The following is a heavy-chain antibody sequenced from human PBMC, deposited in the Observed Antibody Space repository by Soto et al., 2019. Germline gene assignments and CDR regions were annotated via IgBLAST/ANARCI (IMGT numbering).Heavy chain of an antibody. CDR2: ISAYNGNT. CDR3: ARGGDGYNNYYFDY. V-gene: IGHV1-18*04. CDR1: GYTFTSYS. Sequence: ASVKVSYKASGYTFTSYSISWLRQAPGQGLEWMGWISAYNGNTNYAQKLQGRVTMTTDTSTSTAYMELRRLRCDDTAVYYCARGGDGYNNYYFDYWGQGTLVTVSS. J-gene: IGHJ4*02. D-gene: IGHD4-4*01.